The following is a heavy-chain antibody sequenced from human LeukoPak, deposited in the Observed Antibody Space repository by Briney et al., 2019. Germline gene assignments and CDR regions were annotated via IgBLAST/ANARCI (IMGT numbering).Heavy chain of an antibody. J-gene: IGHJ4*02. CDR2: IHPSGST. V-gene: IGHV4-34*01. CDR3: ARGRDAYKGGNY. D-gene: IGHD5-24*01. CDR1: GESFSGYY. Sequence: AETLSLTCAVYGESFSGYYLTWFRQPPGKGLEWIGEIHPSGSTNYNPSLKSRIAILMDTSNNQFSLKLTSVTAADTAVYYCARGRDAYKGGNYWGQGTLVTVSS.